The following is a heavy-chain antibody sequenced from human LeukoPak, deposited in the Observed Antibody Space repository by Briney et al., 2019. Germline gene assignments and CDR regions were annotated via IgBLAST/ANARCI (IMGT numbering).Heavy chain of an antibody. J-gene: IGHJ5*02. CDR3: ARVGGCSGITCYGYNWFDT. CDR1: GFTFSSYG. Sequence: GGSLRLSCAASGFTFSSYGMHWVRQAPGKGLEWVAVIWYDGSNKYYADSVKGRFTISRDNSKNTLYLQMSSLRADDTAVYYCARVGGCSGITCYGYNWFDTWGRGTLVTVSS. V-gene: IGHV3-33*01. D-gene: IGHD3-10*01. CDR2: IWYDGSNK.